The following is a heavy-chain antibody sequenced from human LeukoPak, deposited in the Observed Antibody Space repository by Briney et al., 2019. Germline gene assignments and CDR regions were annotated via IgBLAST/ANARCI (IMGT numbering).Heavy chain of an antibody. CDR2: ISWNSGSI. CDR3: ASTLTFDN. Sequence: GGSLRLSCAVSGLIFDDYAMHWVRQAPGKGLEWVSGISWNSGSIDYADSVKGRFTISRDNAKNSLSLQMSSLRAEDTAVYYCASTLTFDNWGLGILVTVSS. D-gene: IGHD2-2*01. V-gene: IGHV3-9*01. J-gene: IGHJ3*02. CDR1: GLIFDDYA.